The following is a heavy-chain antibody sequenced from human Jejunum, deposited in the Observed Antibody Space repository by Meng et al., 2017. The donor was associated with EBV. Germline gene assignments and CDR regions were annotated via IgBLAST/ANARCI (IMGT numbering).Heavy chain of an antibody. CDR3: ARGGEAGYSYGSSVFDD. J-gene: IGHJ4*02. D-gene: IGHD5-18*01. V-gene: IGHV1-8*01. CDR2: MNPNSGYA. CDR1: GYTFTSYN. Sequence: QVQLVQSGAEVKKPGAAVTVACKASGYTFTSYNINWVRQATGQGLEWMGWMNPNSGYAGYAQKFQGRVTMTRDTSINTAYMEVSSLRSDDTAVYYCARGGEAGYSYGSSVFDDWGQGPLGTVVS.